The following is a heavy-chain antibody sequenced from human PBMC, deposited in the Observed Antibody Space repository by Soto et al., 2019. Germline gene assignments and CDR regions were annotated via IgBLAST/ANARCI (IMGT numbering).Heavy chain of an antibody. V-gene: IGHV3-23*01. D-gene: IGHD2-15*01. CDR3: AKLVVVVAAPGFDAFDI. Sequence: GGSLRLSCAASGFTFSSYAMSWVRQAPGKGLEWVSAISGSGGSTYYADSVKGRFTISRDNSKNTLYLQMNSLRAEDTAVYYCAKLVVVVAAPGFDAFDIWGQGTMVTVSS. J-gene: IGHJ3*02. CDR2: ISGSGGST. CDR1: GFTFSSYA.